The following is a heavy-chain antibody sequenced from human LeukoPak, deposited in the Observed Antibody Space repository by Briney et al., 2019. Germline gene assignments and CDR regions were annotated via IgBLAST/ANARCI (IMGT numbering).Heavy chain of an antibody. V-gene: IGHV1-69*06. CDR3: ARALYPMNYYYYYYMDV. CDR2: IIPIFGTA. D-gene: IGHD3-22*01. J-gene: IGHJ6*03. Sequence: APVKVSCKASGGTFSSYAISWVRQAPGQGLEWMGGIIPIFGTANYAQKFQGRVTITADKSTSTAYMELSSLRSEDTAVYYCARALYPMNYYYYYYMDVWGKGTTVTVSS. CDR1: GGTFSSYA.